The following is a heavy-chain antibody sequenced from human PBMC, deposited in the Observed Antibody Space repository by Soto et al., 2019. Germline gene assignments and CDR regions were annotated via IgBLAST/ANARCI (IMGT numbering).Heavy chain of an antibody. CDR2: IYYSGST. CDR3: ARDSGQLWPYYYYGMDV. Sequence: QVQLQESGPGLVKPSETLSLTCTVSGGSISSYYWSWIRQPPGKGLEWIGYIYYSGSTNYNPSLTSRVTIAVDPSKNQFSRKLSSVAAADTAVYYCARDSGQLWPYYYYGMDVWGQGTTVTVSS. CDR1: GGSISSYY. D-gene: IGHD5-18*01. V-gene: IGHV4-59*01. J-gene: IGHJ6*02.